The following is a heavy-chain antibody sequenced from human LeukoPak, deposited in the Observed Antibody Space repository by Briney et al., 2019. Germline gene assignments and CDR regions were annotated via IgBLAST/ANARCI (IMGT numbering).Heavy chain of an antibody. J-gene: IGHJ4*02. CDR2: ISSSGSTI. CDR1: GFTFSSYE. Sequence: PGGSLRLSCAASGFTFSSYEMNWVRQAPGKGLEWVSYISSSGSTIYYADSAKGRFTISRDNAKNSLYLQMNSLRAEDTAVYYCASARLGEFDYWGQGTLVTVSS. D-gene: IGHD3-16*01. V-gene: IGHV3-48*03. CDR3: ASARLGEFDY.